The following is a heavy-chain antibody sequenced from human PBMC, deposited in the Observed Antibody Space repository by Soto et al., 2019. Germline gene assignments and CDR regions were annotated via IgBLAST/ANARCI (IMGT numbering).Heavy chain of an antibody. Sequence: GSLRLSCPGSGFTFGDYGVSWFRQAPGKGLEWVTFIRHKAYGGTTEYAASVKGRFTISRDDSKSIASLQMNSLRTEDTAVYYCTVYNILTGYAHWGQGSLVTVSS. CDR1: GFTFGDYG. V-gene: IGHV3-49*03. J-gene: IGHJ4*02. CDR3: TVYNILTGYAH. CDR2: IRHKAYGGTT. D-gene: IGHD3-9*01.